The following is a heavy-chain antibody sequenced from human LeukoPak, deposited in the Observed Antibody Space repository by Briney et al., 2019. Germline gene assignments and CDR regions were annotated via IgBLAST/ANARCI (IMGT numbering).Heavy chain of an antibody. V-gene: IGHV3-53*01. D-gene: IGHD2-15*01. CDR3: ARDGCSGGSCLLY. Sequence: PTGGSLRLSCAASGFNVSNNYMTWVRQAPGKGLEWVSLIYSSGSTYYADSVKGRFTISRDNSKNTLYLQVNSLRAEDTAVYYCARDGCSGGSCLLYWGQGTLVTVSS. CDR1: GFNVSNNY. CDR2: IYSSGST. J-gene: IGHJ4*02.